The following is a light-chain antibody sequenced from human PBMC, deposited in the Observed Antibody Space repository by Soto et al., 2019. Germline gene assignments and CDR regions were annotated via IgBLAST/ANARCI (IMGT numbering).Light chain of an antibody. J-gene: IGKJ1*01. CDR1: QDIAGY. CDR2: AAS. V-gene: IGKV1-12*01. CDR3: LQDINYPWT. Sequence: DIQMTQSPSTLSASVGDRVTITCRASQDIAGYLAWYQHKPGRAPELLIHAASSLQSGVPSRFSGSGSGKDFTLAISSLQPEDSATYYCLQDINYPWTFGQGTKVDIK.